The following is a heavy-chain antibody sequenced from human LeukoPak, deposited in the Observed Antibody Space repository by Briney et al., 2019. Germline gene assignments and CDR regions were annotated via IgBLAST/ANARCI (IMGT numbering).Heavy chain of an antibody. CDR3: ARRGSWSYYYAMDV. D-gene: IGHD6-13*01. Sequence: SETLSLTCDASGGSFNDYYWSWIRQPPGKGLEWIGEIRHSGSTNYNPSLKSRVTMSVDTSKNQFSLKLSSVTAADTAVYYCARRGSWSYYYAMDVWGHGTTVAVSS. V-gene: IGHV4-34*01. CDR2: IRHSGST. CDR1: GGSFNDYY. J-gene: IGHJ6*02.